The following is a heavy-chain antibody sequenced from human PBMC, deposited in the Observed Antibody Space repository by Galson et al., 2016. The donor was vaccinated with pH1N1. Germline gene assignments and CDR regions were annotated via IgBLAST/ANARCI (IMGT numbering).Heavy chain of an antibody. D-gene: IGHD3-22*01. J-gene: IGHJ1*01. Sequence: SVKVSCKASGGIFRSYAISWVRQAPGQGPEWMGGILAIFGTAKYAQKFQGRLTITADKSTTTAYMELSSLRSGDTAVYYCASESGYYVRGDLQHWGQGTLVIVSS. CDR3: ASESGYYVRGDLQH. CDR2: ILAIFGTA. V-gene: IGHV1-69*06. CDR1: GGIFRSYA.